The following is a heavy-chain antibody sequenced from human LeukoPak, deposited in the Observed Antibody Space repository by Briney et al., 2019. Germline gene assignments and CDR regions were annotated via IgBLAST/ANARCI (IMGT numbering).Heavy chain of an antibody. V-gene: IGHV3-23*01. CDR1: GFTFSSYA. CDR3: ANEGPNFDY. CDR2: ISGSGDST. Sequence: GGSLRLSCAASGFTFSSYAMSWVRHTPGKGLEWVSVISGSGDSTHYADSVKGRFTISRDNSKNTVYLQMNSLRAEDTAVYYCANEGPNFDYWGQGTLVTVSS. D-gene: IGHD2-8*01. J-gene: IGHJ4*02.